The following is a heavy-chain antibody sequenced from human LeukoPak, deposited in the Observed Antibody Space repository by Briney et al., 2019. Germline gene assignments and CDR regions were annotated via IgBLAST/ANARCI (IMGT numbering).Heavy chain of an antibody. Sequence: SETLSLTCTVSGGSISSGGYSWSWIRQPPGKGLEWIGYIYHSGSTYYNPSLKSRVTISVDRSKNQFSLRLSSVTAADTAVYYCARSARIAVSANYFDNWGQGTLVTVSS. V-gene: IGHV4-30-2*01. J-gene: IGHJ4*02. CDR1: GGSISSGGYS. D-gene: IGHD6-19*01. CDR2: IYHSGST. CDR3: ARSARIAVSANYFDN.